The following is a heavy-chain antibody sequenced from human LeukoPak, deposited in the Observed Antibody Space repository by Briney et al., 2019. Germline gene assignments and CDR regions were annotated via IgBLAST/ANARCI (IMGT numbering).Heavy chain of an antibody. CDR2: ISSSGNTI. CDR3: AKGKGLLLYFDY. V-gene: IGHV3-48*03. CDR1: GFMFSSYG. Sequence: GGSLSLSCVTSGFMFSSYGMNWVRQAPGKGLEWVSYISSSGNTIYYADSVKGRFTISRDNSKNSLYLQMNSLRTEDTALYYCAKGKGLLLYFDYWGQGTLVTVSS. D-gene: IGHD1-26*01. J-gene: IGHJ4*02.